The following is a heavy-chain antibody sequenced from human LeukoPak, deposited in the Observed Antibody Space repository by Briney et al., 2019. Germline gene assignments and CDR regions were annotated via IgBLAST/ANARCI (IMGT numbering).Heavy chain of an antibody. CDR1: GGSVSSGSYY. Sequence: SETLSLTCTVSGGSVSSGSYYWSWIRQPPGKGLEWIGYIYYSGSTNYNPSLKSRVIISVDTSKNQFSLKLSSVAAADTAVYYCARDYGDYFDYWGQGTLVTVSS. CDR2: IYYSGST. D-gene: IGHD4-17*01. V-gene: IGHV4-61*01. J-gene: IGHJ4*02. CDR3: ARDYGDYFDY.